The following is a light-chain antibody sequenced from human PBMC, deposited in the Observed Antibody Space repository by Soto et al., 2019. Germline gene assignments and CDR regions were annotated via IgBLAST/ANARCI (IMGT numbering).Light chain of an antibody. V-gene: IGKV1-39*01. CDR1: QKIRSY. CDR2: TAS. J-gene: IGKJ1*01. CDR3: QQSYSTPHT. Sequence: DIQMTQSPSSLSASLGDRFTITCRASQKIRSYLNWYQQKPGKAPKLLIYTASSLQSGVPSRFSGSGSGTDFTLTISNLQPEDFATYYCQQSYSTPHTFGQGTKVEIK.